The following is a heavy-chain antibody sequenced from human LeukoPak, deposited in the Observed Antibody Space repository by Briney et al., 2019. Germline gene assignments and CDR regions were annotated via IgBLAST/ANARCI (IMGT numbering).Heavy chain of an antibody. J-gene: IGHJ4*02. CDR1: GGSISSSSYY. CDR2: IFYSGGT. Sequence: PSETLSLTCTVSGGSISSSSYYWGWLRQPPGKGLEWFGSIFYSGGTYYNPSLKSRVPISVDTSKNQFSLNLSSVTAADTAVNYCARRGAEWELPYFDYWGQGTLVTVFS. CDR3: ARRGAEWELPYFDY. V-gene: IGHV4-39*01. D-gene: IGHD1-26*01.